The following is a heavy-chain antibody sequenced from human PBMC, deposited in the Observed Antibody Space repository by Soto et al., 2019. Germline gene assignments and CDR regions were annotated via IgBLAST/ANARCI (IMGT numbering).Heavy chain of an antibody. J-gene: IGHJ4*02. CDR3: ARDYYDILTGYYSDVYFDY. V-gene: IGHV3-21*01. Sequence: GGSLRLSCAASGFTFSSYSMNWVRQAPGKGLEWVSSISSSSSYIYYADSVKGRFTISRDNAKNSLYLQMNSLRAEDTAVYYCARDYYDILTGYYSDVYFDYWGQGTLVTVSS. D-gene: IGHD3-9*01. CDR2: ISSSSSYI. CDR1: GFTFSSYS.